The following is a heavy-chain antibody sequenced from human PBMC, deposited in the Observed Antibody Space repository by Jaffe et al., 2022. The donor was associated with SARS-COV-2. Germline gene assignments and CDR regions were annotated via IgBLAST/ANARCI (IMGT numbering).Heavy chain of an antibody. V-gene: IGHV1-69*01. J-gene: IGHJ4*02. CDR3: ASPWIKGRTFAFDF. CDR2: TIPLFGAA. D-gene: IGHD1-1*01. Sequence: QVHLVQSGAEVKKPGSSVKVSCRTSGGDFKTFAISWVRQAPGQGLEWMGGTIPLFGAANYAQKFQGRVTITADDSTSTAYMELSSLRSGDTGVYYCASPWIKGRTFAFDFWGQGTTVIVSS. CDR1: GGDFKTFA.